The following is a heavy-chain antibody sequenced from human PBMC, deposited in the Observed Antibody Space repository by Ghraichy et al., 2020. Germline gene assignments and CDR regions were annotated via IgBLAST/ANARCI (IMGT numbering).Heavy chain of an antibody. CDR1: GFTFSSYA. V-gene: IGHV3-23*01. J-gene: IGHJ4*02. D-gene: IGHD5-18*01. CDR2: LSGSGGSA. Sequence: GGSLRLSCAASGFTFSSYAMSWVRQAPGKGLEWVSLLSGSGGSAYYAASVKGRCTISIDNSKNTLYLQMNSLRAEDTAVYYCAKEPGGNSYGHYFDYWGQGTLVTVSP. CDR3: AKEPGGNSYGHYFDY.